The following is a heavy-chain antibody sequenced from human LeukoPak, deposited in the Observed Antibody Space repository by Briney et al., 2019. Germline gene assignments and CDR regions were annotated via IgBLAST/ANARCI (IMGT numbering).Heavy chain of an antibody. D-gene: IGHD1-26*01. Sequence: SVKVSCKASGGTFSSHAISWVRQAPGQGLEWMGGIIPIFGTANYAQKFQGRVTITADESTSTAYMELSSLRSEDTAVYYCASPSYLGSGQSHRRNLDAFDIWGQGTMVTVSS. CDR3: ASPSYLGSGQSHRRNLDAFDI. J-gene: IGHJ3*02. CDR1: GGTFSSHA. V-gene: IGHV1-69*13. CDR2: IIPIFGTA.